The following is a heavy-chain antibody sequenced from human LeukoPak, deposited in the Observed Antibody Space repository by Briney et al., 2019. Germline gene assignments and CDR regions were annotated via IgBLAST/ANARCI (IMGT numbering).Heavy chain of an antibody. J-gene: IGHJ4*02. CDR1: GFTFSSYA. V-gene: IGHV3-23*01. Sequence: TGGSLRLSCVASGFTFSSYAMSWVRQAPGKGLEWVSVISGSGGSTYYADSVKGRFTISRDNSKNTLYLQMNSLRAEDTAVYYCAKVSRYRSGGSCYYHPFDYWGQGTLVTVSS. D-gene: IGHD2-15*01. CDR2: ISGSGGST. CDR3: AKVSRYRSGGSCYYHPFDY.